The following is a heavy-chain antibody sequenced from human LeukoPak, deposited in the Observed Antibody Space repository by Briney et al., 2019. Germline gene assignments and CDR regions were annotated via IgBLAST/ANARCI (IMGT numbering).Heavy chain of an antibody. Sequence: ASVTVSCKASGYTFTSYDINWVRQATGQGLEWMGWMNPNSGNTGYAQKFQGRVTMTRNTSISTAYMELSSLRSEDTAVYYCARGLDFWSGYYKDYWGQGTLVTVSS. D-gene: IGHD3-3*01. V-gene: IGHV1-8*01. J-gene: IGHJ4*02. CDR1: GYTFTSYD. CDR2: MNPNSGNT. CDR3: ARGLDFWSGYYKDY.